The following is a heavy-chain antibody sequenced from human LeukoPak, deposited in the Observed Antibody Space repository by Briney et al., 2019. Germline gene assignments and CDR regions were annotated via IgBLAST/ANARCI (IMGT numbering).Heavy chain of an antibody. CDR1: GGTFSSYA. D-gene: IGHD3-10*01. Sequence: ASVKVSCKASGGTFSSYAISWVRQAPGQGLEWMGGIIPIFGTANYAQKFQGRVTITADESTSTSYMELSSLRSEDTAEYYCAKPFYGSGSYNGNYWGQGTLVTVSS. V-gene: IGHV1-69*13. J-gene: IGHJ4*02. CDR2: IIPIFGTA. CDR3: AKPFYGSGSYNGNY.